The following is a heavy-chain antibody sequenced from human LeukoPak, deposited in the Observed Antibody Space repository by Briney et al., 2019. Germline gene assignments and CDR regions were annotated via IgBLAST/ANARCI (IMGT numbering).Heavy chain of an antibody. CDR2: IWYDGSNK. J-gene: IGHJ6*02. CDR1: GFTFSTFN. CDR3: ARDLGGMDV. V-gene: IGHV3-33*08. Sequence: GGSLRLSCAASGFTFSTFNMHWVRQAPGKGLEWVAVIWYDGSNKYYADSVKGRFTISRDNSKNTLYLQMNSLRAEDTAVYYCARDLGGMDVWGQGTTVTVSS.